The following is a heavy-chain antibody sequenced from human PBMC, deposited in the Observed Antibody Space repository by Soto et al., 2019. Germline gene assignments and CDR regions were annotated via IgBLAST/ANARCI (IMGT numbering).Heavy chain of an antibody. CDR3: ASSESRIALETWFDP. Sequence: RASVKVSCKASGGTFSSYAISWVRQAPGQGLEWMGGIIPIFGTANYAQKFQGRVTITADESTSTAYMELSSLRSEGTAVYYCASSESRIALETWFDPWGQGTLVTVSS. CDR1: GGTFSSYA. J-gene: IGHJ5*02. D-gene: IGHD6-13*01. V-gene: IGHV1-69*13. CDR2: IIPIFGTA.